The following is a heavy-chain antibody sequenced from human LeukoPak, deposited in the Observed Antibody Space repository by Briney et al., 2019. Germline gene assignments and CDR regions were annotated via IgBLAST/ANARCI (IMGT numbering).Heavy chain of an antibody. J-gene: IGHJ4*02. CDR2: ISYDGSNK. CDR3: AKEDGDLYSSSWIYYFDY. V-gene: IGHV3-30*04. Sequence: GRSLRLSCAASGFTFSSYAMHWVRQAPGKGLEWVAVISYDGSNKYYADSVKGRFTISRDNSKNTLYLQMNSLRAEDTAVYYCAKEDGDLYSSSWIYYFDYWGQGTLVTVSS. CDR1: GFTFSSYA. D-gene: IGHD6-13*01.